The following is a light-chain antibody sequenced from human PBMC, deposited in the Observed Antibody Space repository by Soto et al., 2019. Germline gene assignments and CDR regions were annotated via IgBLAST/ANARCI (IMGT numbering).Light chain of an antibody. V-gene: IGKV3-20*01. J-gene: IGKJ5*01. CDR1: QSVSSNY. CDR2: GAS. CDR3: QQYGSSHT. Sequence: EIVLTQSPGTLSLSPGERATLSCRASQSVSSNYIAWYQQKPGQAPRLLIYGASSRATGIPDRFSGSGSGTGFTLTISRLEPEDFAVYYCQQYGSSHTFGQGTRLGIK.